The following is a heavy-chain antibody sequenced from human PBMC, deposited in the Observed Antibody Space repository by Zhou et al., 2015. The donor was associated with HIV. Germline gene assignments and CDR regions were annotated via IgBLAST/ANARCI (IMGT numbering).Heavy chain of an antibody. V-gene: IGHV1-69*01. CDR1: GGTFSTYA. CDR2: IIPMFGTP. Sequence: QVQLVQSGAEVKKPGSSVKVSCKASGGTFSTYAFNWVRQAPGQRPEWMGGIIPMFGTPNYAPKFQGRVTLTADESTSTAYMELSSLTSEDTAVYYCAMAHPDTEIVVVPAASFDYWGQGTLVTVSS. J-gene: IGHJ4*02. D-gene: IGHD2-2*01. CDR3: AMAHPDTEIVVVPAASFDY.